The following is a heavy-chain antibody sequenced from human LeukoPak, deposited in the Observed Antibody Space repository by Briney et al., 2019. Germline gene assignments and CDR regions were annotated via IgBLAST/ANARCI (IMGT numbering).Heavy chain of an antibody. D-gene: IGHD3-16*01. Sequence: GGSLRLSCAASGFTFSGYWMSWVRQAPGKGLEWLANIKSDGSEKYYVDSVKGRFIISRDNAKNSLYLQMNSLRPEDTAVYYCARISRYGLDYWGQGTLVTVSS. J-gene: IGHJ4*02. CDR3: ARISRYGLDY. CDR1: GFTFSGYW. V-gene: IGHV3-7*04. CDR2: IKSDGSEK.